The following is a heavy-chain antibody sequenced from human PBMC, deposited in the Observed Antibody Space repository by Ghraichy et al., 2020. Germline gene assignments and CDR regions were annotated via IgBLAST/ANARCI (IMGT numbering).Heavy chain of an antibody. CDR3: ARDLYSGSYGDY. CDR1: GFTFRNYN. V-gene: IGHV3-21*01. D-gene: IGHD1-26*01. Sequence: GGSLRLSCAASGFTFRNYNMNWVRQAPGKGLEWVSAITGSSNYIYYADSVKGRFTISRDNAKNSLYLQMNSLRAEDTAVYYCARDLYSGSYGDYWGQGALVTVSS. CDR2: ITGSSNYI. J-gene: IGHJ4*02.